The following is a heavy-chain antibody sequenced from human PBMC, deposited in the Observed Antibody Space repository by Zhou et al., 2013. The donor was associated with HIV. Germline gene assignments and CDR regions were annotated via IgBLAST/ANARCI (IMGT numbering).Heavy chain of an antibody. Sequence: QVQLVQSGAEVKKPGASVKVSCKASGYTFTGYYMHWVRQAPGQGLEWNGMESNPNSAGTNYAQKFQGRVTMTRDTSISTAYMELSRLRSDDTAVYYCARDRVXTYYYGFGALYGVDVVGPRVPTVHRLL. CDR3: ARDRVXTYYYGFGALYGVDV. D-gene: IGHD3-10*01. V-gene: IGHV1-2*02. J-gene: IGHJ6*02. CDR1: GYTFTGYY. CDR2: SNPNSAGT.